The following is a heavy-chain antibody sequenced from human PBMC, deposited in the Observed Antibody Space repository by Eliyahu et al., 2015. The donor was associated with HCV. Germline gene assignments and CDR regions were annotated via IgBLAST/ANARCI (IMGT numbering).Heavy chain of an antibody. D-gene: IGHD5-12*01. V-gene: IGHV2-70*01. J-gene: IGHJ4*02. CDR3: ARTLRGYSGHDSFDY. Sequence: QVTLRESGPALVKPTQTLTLTCTFSGFXRSXSGMXVSWXRXPPGKALEXLALIDWDDDKYDNTSLKTRLTXSKDTSKNQVVLTMTNMDPVDTATYYCARTLRGYSGHDSFDYWGQGTLVTVSS. CDR2: IDWDDDK. CDR1: GFXRSXSGMX.